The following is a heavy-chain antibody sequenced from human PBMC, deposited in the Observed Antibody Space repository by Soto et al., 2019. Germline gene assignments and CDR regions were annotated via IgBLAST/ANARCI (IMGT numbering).Heavy chain of an antibody. CDR3: AHIIPWSREHYFHY. V-gene: IGHV2-5*02. CDR2: MYRDDDK. Sequence: SGPTVVNPTQTLTLTCTFSGFSLSTSGVGVGRIRQPPGKALEWLALMYRDDDKRYSPSLKSRLTITKDTSKNQVVLTITNKDNVDTATYYCAHIIPWSREHYFHYWGQGTLVTVSS. D-gene: IGHD3-10*01. J-gene: IGHJ4*02. CDR1: GFSLSTSGVG.